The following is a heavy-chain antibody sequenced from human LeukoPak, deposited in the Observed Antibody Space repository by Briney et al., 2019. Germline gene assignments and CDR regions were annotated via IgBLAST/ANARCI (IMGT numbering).Heavy chain of an antibody. CDR1: GGSISSYY. J-gene: IGHJ4*02. V-gene: IGHV4-59*01. D-gene: IGHD6-13*01. Sequence: PSETLSLTCTVSGGSISSYYWSWIRQPPGKGLEWIGYIYYSGSTNYNPSLKSRVTISVDTSKNQFSLKLSSVTAADTAVYYCARGEGSSWYVFDYWGQGTLVTVSS. CDR3: ARGEGSSWYVFDY. CDR2: IYYSGST.